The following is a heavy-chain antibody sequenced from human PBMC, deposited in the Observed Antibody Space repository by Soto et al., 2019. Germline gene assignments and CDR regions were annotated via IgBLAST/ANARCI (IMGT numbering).Heavy chain of an antibody. CDR2: IVVGSGNT. D-gene: IGHD2-15*01. J-gene: IGHJ6*02. CDR3: AAGYCSGGSCYATVYGMDV. Sequence: ASVKVSCKASGFTFTSSAVQWVRQARGQRLEWIGWIVVGSGNTNYAQKFQERVTITRDMSTSTAYMELSSLRSGDTAVYYCAAGYCSGGSCYATVYGMDVWGQGTTVTVSS. CDR1: GFTFTSSA. V-gene: IGHV1-58*01.